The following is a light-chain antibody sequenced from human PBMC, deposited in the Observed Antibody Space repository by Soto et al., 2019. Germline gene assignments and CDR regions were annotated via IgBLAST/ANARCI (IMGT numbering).Light chain of an antibody. CDR3: QSWDSSLSGVV. CDR2: GNT. CDR1: SSNIGTGYD. J-gene: IGLJ3*02. V-gene: IGLV1-40*01. Sequence: QSVLTQPPSVSGAPGQRVTISCTGSSSNIGTGYDVHWYQQLPGTAPKLLIYGNTNRPSGVPDRFSGSKSGTSASLTITGFQAEDEADYYCQSWDSSLSGVVFGGGTKLTVL.